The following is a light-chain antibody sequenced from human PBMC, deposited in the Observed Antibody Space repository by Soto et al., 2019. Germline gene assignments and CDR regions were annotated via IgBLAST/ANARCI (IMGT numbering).Light chain of an antibody. Sequence: QSALTQPPSASGSPGQSVAISCTGTSSDVGGYNYVSWYQQHPGQAPKLMIYEVNKRPSGVPDRFSGSKSGNTASLTVSGLQAEDEADYYCSSYAASSNVFGTGTKLTVL. CDR3: SSYAASSNV. J-gene: IGLJ1*01. CDR2: EVN. CDR1: SSDVGGYNY. V-gene: IGLV2-8*01.